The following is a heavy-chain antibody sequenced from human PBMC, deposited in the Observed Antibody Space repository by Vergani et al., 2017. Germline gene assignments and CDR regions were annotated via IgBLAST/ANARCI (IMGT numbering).Heavy chain of an antibody. V-gene: IGHV4-61*02. CDR3: ARATVDAFDI. J-gene: IGHJ3*02. D-gene: IGHD4-17*01. Sequence: QVHLQESGPGLVKPSQTLSLTCTVSGGSISSGSYYWSWIRQPAGKGLEWIGRIYTSGSTNYNPSLKSRVTISVDTSKNQFSLKLSSVTAADTAGYYCARATVDAFDIWGQGTMVTVSS. CDR2: IYTSGST. CDR1: GGSISSGSYY.